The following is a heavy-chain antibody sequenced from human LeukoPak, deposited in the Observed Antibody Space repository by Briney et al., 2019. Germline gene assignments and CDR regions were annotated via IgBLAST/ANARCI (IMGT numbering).Heavy chain of an antibody. D-gene: IGHD3-22*01. Sequence: SETLSLTCTVSGYSISNGYYWGWIRQPPGKGLEWIGRIYISGSTNYNPSLKSRVTMSVDTSKNQFSLKLSSVTAADTAVYYCARDRYYYDSSGYSRCDDAFDIWGQGTMVTVSS. V-gene: IGHV4-38-2*02. CDR3: ARDRYYYDSSGYSRCDDAFDI. CDR2: IYISGST. J-gene: IGHJ3*02. CDR1: GYSISNGYY.